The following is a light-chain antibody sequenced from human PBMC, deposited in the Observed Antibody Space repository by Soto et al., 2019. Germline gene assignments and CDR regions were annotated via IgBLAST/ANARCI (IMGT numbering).Light chain of an antibody. V-gene: IGKV4-1*01. J-gene: IGKJ1*01. CDR2: WAS. Sequence: DIVMTQSPDSLAVSLGERATINCKSSQSVFFNSNNKNYLAWYQQKPGQPPKLLIYWASTRESGVPDRFSGSGSGTGFTLTISSLQAEDVAVYYCQPYYNIPPTFGQGTKVEI. CDR3: QPYYNIPPT. CDR1: QSVFFNSNNKNY.